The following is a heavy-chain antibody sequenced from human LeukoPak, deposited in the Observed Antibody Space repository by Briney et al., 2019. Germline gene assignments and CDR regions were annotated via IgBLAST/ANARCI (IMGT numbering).Heavy chain of an antibody. Sequence: PGGSLRLSCAVSGFTFSNAWMSWVRQAPGKGLEWVGRIKSKTDGGTTDYAAPVKGRFTISRDDSKNTLYLQMNSLKTEDTAVYYCTTGSGGSYSHDAFDIWGQGTMVTVSS. CDR3: TTGSGGSYSHDAFDI. J-gene: IGHJ3*02. CDR1: GFTFSNAW. D-gene: IGHD1-26*01. V-gene: IGHV3-15*01. CDR2: IKSKTDGGTT.